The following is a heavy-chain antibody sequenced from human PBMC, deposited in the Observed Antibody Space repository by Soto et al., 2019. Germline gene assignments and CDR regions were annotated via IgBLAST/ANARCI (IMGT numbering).Heavy chain of an antibody. CDR3: ARAPYDYIWGSYRSYYYYMDV. Sequence: GGSLRLSCAASGLTFRNVWMTWVRQAPGKGLEWVANIKQDGSEKYYVDSVKGRFTISRDNAKNSLYLQMNSLRAEDTAVYYCARAPYDYIWGSYRSYYYYMDVWGKGTTVTVSS. D-gene: IGHD3-16*02. CDR1: GLTFRNVW. J-gene: IGHJ6*03. V-gene: IGHV3-7*01. CDR2: IKQDGSEK.